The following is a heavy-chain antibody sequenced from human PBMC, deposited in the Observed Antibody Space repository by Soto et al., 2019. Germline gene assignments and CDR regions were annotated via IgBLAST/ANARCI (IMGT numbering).Heavy chain of an antibody. CDR2: ISSSSSYI. CDR3: ARDITYNFGVASDAFDI. J-gene: IGHJ3*02. D-gene: IGHD3-3*01. V-gene: IGHV3-21*01. Sequence: PGGSLRLSCAASGFTFSSYSMNWVRQAPGKGLEWVSSISSSSSYIYYADSVKGRFTISRDNAKNTLYLQMNSLRAEDTAVYYCARDITYNFGVASDAFDIWGQGTMVTVAS. CDR1: GFTFSSYS.